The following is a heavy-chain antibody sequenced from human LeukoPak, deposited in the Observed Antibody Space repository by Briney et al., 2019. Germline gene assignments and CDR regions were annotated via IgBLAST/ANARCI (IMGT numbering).Heavy chain of an antibody. CDR3: ASSAAVAGWGVFDY. CDR2: IYYSGST. CDR1: GGSISSSSYY. V-gene: IGHV4-39*01. Sequence: SETLSLTCTVSGGSISSSSYYWGWIGQPPGKGLEWIGSIYYSGSTYYNPSLKSRVTISVDTSKNQFSLKLSSVTAADTAVYYCASSAAVAGWGVFDYWGQGALVTVSS. J-gene: IGHJ4*02. D-gene: IGHD6-19*01.